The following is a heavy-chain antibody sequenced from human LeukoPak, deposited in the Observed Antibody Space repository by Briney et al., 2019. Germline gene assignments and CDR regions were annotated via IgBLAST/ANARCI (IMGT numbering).Heavy chain of an antibody. Sequence: SETLSLTCTVSGGSISSYYWSWIRQPAGKGLEWIGRIYTSGSTKYNTSLKSRVTMSVDTSKNQFSLKLSSVTAADTAVYYCARDHKSTPYCSSTSCYRSGWFDPWGQGTLVTVSS. CDR1: GGSISSYY. CDR2: IYTSGST. J-gene: IGHJ5*02. CDR3: ARDHKSTPYCSSTSCYRSGWFDP. V-gene: IGHV4-4*07. D-gene: IGHD2-2*02.